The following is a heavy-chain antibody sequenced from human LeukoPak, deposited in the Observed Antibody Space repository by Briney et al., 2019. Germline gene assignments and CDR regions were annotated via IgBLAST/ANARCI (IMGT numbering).Heavy chain of an antibody. Sequence: PGGSLRLSCSASGFTFNSYTMHWVRQARGKGLEYVSSISSNGGSTYYADSVKGRFTISRDNSKDTLYLQMSSLRAEDTAVYYCVKAKDSSSKGVPFDNWGQGTLVTVSS. CDR3: VKAKDSSSKGVPFDN. J-gene: IGHJ4*02. D-gene: IGHD6-13*01. V-gene: IGHV3-64D*06. CDR1: GFTFNSYT. CDR2: ISSNGGST.